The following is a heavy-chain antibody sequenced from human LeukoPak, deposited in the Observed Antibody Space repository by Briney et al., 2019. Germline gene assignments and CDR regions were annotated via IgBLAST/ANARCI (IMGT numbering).Heavy chain of an antibody. V-gene: IGHV3-33*01. Sequence: RPGRSLRVSCAASGFTFSSYGMHWVRQAPGKGLEWVAVIWYDGSNKYYADSVKGRFTISRDNSKNTLYLQMNSLRAEDTAVYYCARDHSSGWYSDYFDYWGQGTLVTVSS. CDR1: GFTFSSYG. CDR3: ARDHSSGWYSDYFDY. J-gene: IGHJ4*02. CDR2: IWYDGSNK. D-gene: IGHD6-19*01.